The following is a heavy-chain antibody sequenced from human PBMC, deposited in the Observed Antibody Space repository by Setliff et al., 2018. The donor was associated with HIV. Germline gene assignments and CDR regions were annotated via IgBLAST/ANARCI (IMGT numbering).Heavy chain of an antibody. D-gene: IGHD3-3*01. CDR3: ARDLRDGFEEWFSTLDDGMDV. CDR2: INPHTGVT. CDR1: GYIFIRYY. V-gene: IGHV1-2*02. Sequence: GSVQVSCKTSGYIFIRYYIFWVRQAPGQGLEWMGNINPHTGVTKYAEKFQGRVTMTRDTSINTIYMELSRLRSDDTAVYYCARDLRDGFEEWFSTLDDGMDVWGQGTTVTVSS. J-gene: IGHJ6*02.